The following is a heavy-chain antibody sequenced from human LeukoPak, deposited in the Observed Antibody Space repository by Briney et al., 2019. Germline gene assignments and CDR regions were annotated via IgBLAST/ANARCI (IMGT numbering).Heavy chain of an antibody. D-gene: IGHD6-19*01. CDR1: GFTFSNAW. Sequence: GGSLRLSCAASGFTFSNAWMSWVRQAPGKGLEWVGRIKTKTDGATTDYAAPVKGRSTISRDDSKNTLYLQMNSLKTEDTAVYYCTTGSSGWPGTDIYWGQGTLVTVSS. CDR2: IKTKTDGATT. J-gene: IGHJ4*02. V-gene: IGHV3-15*01. CDR3: TTGSSGWPGTDIY.